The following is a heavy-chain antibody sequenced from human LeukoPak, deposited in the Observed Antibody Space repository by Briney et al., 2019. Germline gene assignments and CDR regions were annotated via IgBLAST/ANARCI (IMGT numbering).Heavy chain of an antibody. CDR2: IYYSGST. J-gene: IGHJ6*02. CDR1: GGSISSGGYY. V-gene: IGHV4-31*03. CDR3: ARATFVVVPAANLTYYYGMDV. D-gene: IGHD2-2*01. Sequence: SETLSLTCTVSGGSISSGGYYWSWIRQHPGKGLEWIGYIYYSGSTYYNPSLKSRVTISVDTSKNQFSLKLSSVTAADTAVYYCARATFVVVPAANLTYYYGMDVWGQGTTVTVSS.